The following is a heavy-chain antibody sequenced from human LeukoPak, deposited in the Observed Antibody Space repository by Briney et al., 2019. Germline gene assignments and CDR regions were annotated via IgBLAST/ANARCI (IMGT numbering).Heavy chain of an antibody. J-gene: IGHJ6*02. CDR2: ISWNSGSR. Sequence: GGSLRLSCVASGFSFDDYAMHWVRQAPGKGLEWVSYISWNSGSRGYADSVKGRFTISRGNAKNSLYLQMNSLRAEDTAVYYCARDWDPPRYCSGGSCHRYYYYYYGMDVWGQGTTVTVSS. D-gene: IGHD2-15*01. CDR1: GFSFDDYA. CDR3: ARDWDPPRYCSGGSCHRYYYYYYGMDV. V-gene: IGHV3-9*01.